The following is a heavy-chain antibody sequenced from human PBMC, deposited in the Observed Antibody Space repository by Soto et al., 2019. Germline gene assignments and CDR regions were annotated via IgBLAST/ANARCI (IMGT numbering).Heavy chain of an antibody. J-gene: IGHJ6*02. V-gene: IGHV4-39*01. Sequence: PSEALSLPCSVSGGAISIVPYTSRWICRPPGRGLEWIGTFHYSGRTYYSPSLESRVTISVDTSKNQSSLKVSSVTAADTAVFYCARLAGYCSGTSCYGYYGMDVWGQGTTVS. CDR3: ARLAGYCSGTSCYGYYGMDV. D-gene: IGHD2-2*01. CDR1: GGAISIVPYT. CDR2: FHYSGRT.